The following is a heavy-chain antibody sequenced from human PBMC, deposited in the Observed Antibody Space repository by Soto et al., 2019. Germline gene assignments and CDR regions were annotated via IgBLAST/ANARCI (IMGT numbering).Heavy chain of an antibody. J-gene: IGHJ4*02. CDR2: IWYDGSNK. V-gene: IGHV3-33*01. Sequence: GGSLRFSCAASGFTFSSYGMHWVRQAPGKGLEWVAVIWYDGSNKYYADSVKGRFTISRDNSKNTLYLQMNSLRAEDTAVYYCARSRKNYYFDYWGQGTLVTVSS. CDR3: ARSRKNYYFDY. CDR1: GFTFSSYG.